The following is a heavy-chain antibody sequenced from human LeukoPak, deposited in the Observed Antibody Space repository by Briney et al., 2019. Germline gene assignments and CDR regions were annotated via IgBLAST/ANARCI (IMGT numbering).Heavy chain of an antibody. CDR2: ISYDGSKK. D-gene: IGHD6-19*01. J-gene: IGHJ4*02. Sequence: GRSLRLSCAASGFTFSSYAMHWVRQAPGKGLEWVAVISYDGSKKYYADSVKGRFTISRDNSKNTLYLQMNSLRTEDTAVYYCARDLEGITVAGAFDYWGQGTLVTVSS. CDR3: ARDLEGITVAGAFDY. V-gene: IGHV3-30-3*01. CDR1: GFTFSSYA.